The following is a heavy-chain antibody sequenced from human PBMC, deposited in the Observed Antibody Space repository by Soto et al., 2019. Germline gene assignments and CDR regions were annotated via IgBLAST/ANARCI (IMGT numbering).Heavy chain of an antibody. CDR3: AKDLYGSGSYYYYFDY. J-gene: IGHJ4*02. Sequence: PGGSLRLSCAASGFTFSSYAMSWVRRAPGKGLEWVSAISGSGGSTYYADSVKGRFTISRDNSKNTRYLQMNSLRAEDTAVYYCAKDLYGSGSYYYYFDYWGQGTLVTVSS. CDR2: ISGSGGST. V-gene: IGHV3-23*01. D-gene: IGHD3-10*01. CDR1: GFTFSSYA.